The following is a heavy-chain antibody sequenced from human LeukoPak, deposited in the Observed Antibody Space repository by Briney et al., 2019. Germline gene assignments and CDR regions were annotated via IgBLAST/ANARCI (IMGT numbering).Heavy chain of an antibody. CDR3: ARELKGAPPYFYYYYGMDV. CDR2: ISYDGSNK. Sequence: GGSLRLYCAASGFTFSSYGMLWVRQAPGKGLEWVAVISYDGSNKYYADSVKGRFTISRDNSKNTLYLQMNRLRAEDTDVYCCARELKGAPPYFYYYYGMDVWGQGTTVTVSS. V-gene: IGHV3-30*03. J-gene: IGHJ6*02. CDR1: GFTFSSYG.